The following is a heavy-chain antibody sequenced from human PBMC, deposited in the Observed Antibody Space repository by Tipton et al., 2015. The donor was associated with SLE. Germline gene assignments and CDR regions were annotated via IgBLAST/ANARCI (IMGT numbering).Heavy chain of an antibody. V-gene: IGHV4-59*02. CDR2: IYYSGAT. CDR1: GGSVNGYY. Sequence: TLSLTCTVSGGSVNGYYWSWIRQPPEKEPEWIGYIYYSGATKYNPSLTSRVTISVDTSKNQFSLKLSSVPAADTAVYYCARLYGDYSAFDYWGQGTVVTVSS. J-gene: IGHJ4*02. CDR3: ARLYGDYSAFDY. D-gene: IGHD4-17*01.